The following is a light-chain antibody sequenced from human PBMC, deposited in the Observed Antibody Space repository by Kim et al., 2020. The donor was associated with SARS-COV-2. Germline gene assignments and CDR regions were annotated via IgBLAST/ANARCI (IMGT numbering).Light chain of an antibody. V-gene: IGKV3-11*01. J-gene: IGKJ4*01. Sequence: PGERATLSCRASQSVSSYLAWYQQTPGQAPRLLIYDASNSATGIPARFSGSGSGTDFTLTISSLEPEDFAVYYCQQRSNWPPSLTFGGGTKVDIK. CDR1: QSVSSY. CDR2: DAS. CDR3: QQRSNWPPSLT.